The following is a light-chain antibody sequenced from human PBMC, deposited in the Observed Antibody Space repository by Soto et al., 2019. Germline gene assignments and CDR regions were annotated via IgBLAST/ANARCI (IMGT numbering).Light chain of an antibody. J-gene: IGKJ1*01. V-gene: IGKV3-20*01. CDR1: QSVSNNY. CDR2: GAS. CDR3: QQYGSSGT. Sequence: TQSPATLSVSPGERATLSCRASQSVSNNYLAWYQQKPGQAPRLLIYGASNRATGIPDRFSGSGSGTDFTLTISRLEPEDFAVYYCQQYGSSGTFGQGTKV.